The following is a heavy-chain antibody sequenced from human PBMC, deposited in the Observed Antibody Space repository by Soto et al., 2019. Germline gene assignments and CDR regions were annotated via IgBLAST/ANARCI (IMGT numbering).Heavy chain of an antibody. CDR1: GFTFSSYG. V-gene: IGHV3-30*18. Sequence: QVQLVESGGGVVQPGRSLRLSCAASGFTFSSYGMHWVRQAPGKGLEWVAVISYDGSNKYYADSVKGRFTISRDNSKNTLYLQMNSLRAEDTAVYYCAKDHYDFWSGYNPTWFDPWGQGTLVPVSS. CDR2: ISYDGSNK. CDR3: AKDHYDFWSGYNPTWFDP. D-gene: IGHD3-3*01. J-gene: IGHJ5*02.